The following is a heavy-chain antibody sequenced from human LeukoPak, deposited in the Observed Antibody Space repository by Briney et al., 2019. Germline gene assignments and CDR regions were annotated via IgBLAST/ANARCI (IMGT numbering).Heavy chain of an antibody. CDR3: ARDLPGGFGAFDI. CDR2: ISANNVNT. V-gene: IGHV1-18*01. CDR1: GYTLTSYG. J-gene: IGHJ3*02. D-gene: IGHD3-10*01. Sequence: GASAKVSCKASGYTLTSYGITWVRQAPGQGLEWMGWISANNVNTYYSQKLQGRVTMTTDTSTSTAYMELKSLRSDDTAVYYCARDLPGGFGAFDIWGQGTMVTVSS.